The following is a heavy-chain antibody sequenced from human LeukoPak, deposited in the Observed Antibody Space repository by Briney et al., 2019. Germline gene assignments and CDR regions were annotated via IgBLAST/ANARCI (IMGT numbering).Heavy chain of an antibody. J-gene: IGHJ4*02. Sequence: PSETLSLTCTVSGGSFSPYYWSWIRQPPGKGLEWTGYIYYSGSTDYNPSLKSRVTMSLDTSKNQFSLSLSSVTAADTAVYYCSRAVITFGAAVAKGFDCWGQGTLVTVSS. D-gene: IGHD3-16*01. CDR3: SRAVITFGAAVAKGFDC. CDR2: IYYSGST. CDR1: GGSFSPYY. V-gene: IGHV4-59*01.